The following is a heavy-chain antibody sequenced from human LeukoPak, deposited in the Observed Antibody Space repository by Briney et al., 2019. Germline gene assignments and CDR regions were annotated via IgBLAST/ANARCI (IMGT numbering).Heavy chain of an antibody. D-gene: IGHD3-10*01. Sequence: GGSLRLSCAASGFTFSSCDMHWVRQATGKGLEWVSAIGTAGDTYYPGSVKGRFTISRENAKNSLYPQMNSLRAGDTAVYYCARARFGHYYFDYWGQGTLVTVSS. CDR3: ARARFGHYYFDY. CDR2: IGTAGDT. CDR1: GFTFSSCD. J-gene: IGHJ4*02. V-gene: IGHV3-13*01.